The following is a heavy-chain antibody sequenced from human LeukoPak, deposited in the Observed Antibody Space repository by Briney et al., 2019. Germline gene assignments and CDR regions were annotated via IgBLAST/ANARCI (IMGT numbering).Heavy chain of an antibody. J-gene: IGHJ5*02. V-gene: IGHV4-4*07. CDR3: ARDGYSSSSGWFDP. CDR1: GGSISSYY. CDR2: IYTSGST. D-gene: IGHD6-6*01. Sequence: SETLSLPCTVSGGSISSYYWSWIRQPAGKGLEWIGRIYTSGSTNYHPSLKSQVTMSVDTSNNQFALRLSSVTAGDTAVYYCARDGYSSSSGWFDPWGQGTLVTVSS.